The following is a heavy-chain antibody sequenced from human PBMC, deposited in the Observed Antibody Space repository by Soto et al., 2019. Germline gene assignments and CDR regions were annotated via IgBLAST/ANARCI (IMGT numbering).Heavy chain of an antibody. D-gene: IGHD3-16*01. J-gene: IGHJ4*02. CDR1: GGSISTYW. V-gene: IGHV4-4*07. CDR3: AREERGTFYADY. CDR2: IYTSGVT. Sequence: QVQVQESGPGLVKPSDTLSLTCTVSGGSISTYWWSWIRQSAGKGLEWIGRIYTSGVTNYNPSLKSRVTMSVDTSKNQFSLNLSSVTAADTAIYYCAREERGTFYADYWGQGTLVTVSS.